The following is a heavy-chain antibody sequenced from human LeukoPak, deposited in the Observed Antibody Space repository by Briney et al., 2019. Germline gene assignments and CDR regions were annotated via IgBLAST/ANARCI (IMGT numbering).Heavy chain of an antibody. Sequence: NPSETLSLTCAVYGGSFSGYYWSWIRQPPGKGLEWIGEINHSGSTNYNPSLKSRVTISVDTSKNQFSLKLSSVTAADTAVYYCASRRYGSGSHDYWGQGTLVTVSS. CDR2: INHSGST. CDR3: ASRRYGSGSHDY. J-gene: IGHJ4*02. CDR1: GGSFSGYY. V-gene: IGHV4-34*01. D-gene: IGHD3-10*01.